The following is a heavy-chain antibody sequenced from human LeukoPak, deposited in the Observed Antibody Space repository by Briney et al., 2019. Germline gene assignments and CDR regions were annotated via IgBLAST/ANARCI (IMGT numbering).Heavy chain of an antibody. V-gene: IGHV3-49*03. J-gene: IGHJ4*02. CDR2: IRSKAYGGTT. Sequence: GGSLRLSCTASGFTFGDYAISWFRQAPGKGLEWVGFIRSKAYGGTTEYAASVKGRFTISRDDSKRIAYLQMNSLQTEDTAVYWCTSNHDSSGYTPDYWGQGTLVTVSS. CDR1: GFTFGDYA. CDR3: TSNHDSSGYTPDY. D-gene: IGHD3-22*01.